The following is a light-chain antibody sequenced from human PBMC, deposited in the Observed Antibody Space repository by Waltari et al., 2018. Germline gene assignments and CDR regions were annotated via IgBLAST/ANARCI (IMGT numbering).Light chain of an antibody. J-gene: IGLJ2*01. V-gene: IGLV2-14*01. CDR3: SSYRGTTAREI. CDR2: EVT. Sequence: QSDLTQPASVSGSPGQSITISCTGTTSDIGGYKYVSWYQHHPGKAPKLIIYEVTTRPSGVSDRFSGSKSGNTASLTITGLQVEAEADYYCSSYRGTTAREIFGGGTKLT. CDR1: TSDIGGYKY.